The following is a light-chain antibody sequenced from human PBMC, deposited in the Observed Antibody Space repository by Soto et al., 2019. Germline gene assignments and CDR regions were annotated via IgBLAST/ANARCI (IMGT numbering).Light chain of an antibody. CDR3: QQANSYPFT. Sequence: DIQMTQSPSYVSASIGDRVTMTCRASQGIGSWLAWYQQKPGKAPKLLIYAASSLQSGVPSRFSGSGSGTDVTLTISSLQPEDFATYFCQQANSYPFTFGPGTKVDVK. V-gene: IGKV1-12*01. J-gene: IGKJ3*01. CDR1: QGIGSW. CDR2: AAS.